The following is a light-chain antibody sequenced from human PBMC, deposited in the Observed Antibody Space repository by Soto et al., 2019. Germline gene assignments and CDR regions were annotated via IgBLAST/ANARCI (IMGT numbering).Light chain of an antibody. CDR2: DAS. J-gene: IGKJ3*01. CDR3: QQYNNWPLA. CDR1: QSVDND. Sequence: VMTQSPATLSVSPGDRATLSCRASQSVDNDLAWYQQKPGQPPRLLIYDASTRATGIPARFSGSQSGTEFTLTISSLQSEDFAVYYCQQYNNWPLAFGPGTKVDIK. V-gene: IGKV3D-15*01.